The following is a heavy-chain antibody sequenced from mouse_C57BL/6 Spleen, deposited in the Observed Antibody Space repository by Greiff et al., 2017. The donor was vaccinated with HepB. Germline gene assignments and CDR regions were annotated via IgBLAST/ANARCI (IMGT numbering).Heavy chain of an antibody. Sequence: VHLVESGPELVQPGASVKLSCTASGYTFTSYDINWVQQRPGQGLEWIACIYTRDGSSKYNEKIKGQATLTVDTTSSTEYMEIHSLTSEGSAVYVCGRFLHFDGWGTGTTLTVSS. CDR3: GRFLHFDG. CDR1: GYTFTSYD. V-gene: IGHV1-85*01. D-gene: IGHD2-1*01. CDR2: IYTRDGSS. J-gene: IGHJ2*01.